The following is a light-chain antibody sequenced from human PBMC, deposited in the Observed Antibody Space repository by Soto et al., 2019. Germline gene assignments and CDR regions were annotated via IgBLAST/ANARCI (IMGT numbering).Light chain of an antibody. CDR3: SSYTISNTLPFV. V-gene: IGLV2-14*01. Sequence: QSVLTQPASVSGSTGQSITISCTGTRRDVGGYNYVSWYQQYSGKSPKLLIYEVTHRPSGVSNRFSGSKSGNTASLTISGLQAEDEADYYCSSYTISNTLPFVFGTGTKVTVL. CDR1: RRDVGGYNY. CDR2: EVT. J-gene: IGLJ1*01.